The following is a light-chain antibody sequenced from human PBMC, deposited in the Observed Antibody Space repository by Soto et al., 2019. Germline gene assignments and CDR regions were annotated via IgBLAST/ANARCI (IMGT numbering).Light chain of an antibody. CDR2: DAS. Sequence: DAEIAKAGSSLSANVGDRVAIGCRASQGISTYLNWYQQRPGKAPKRLIYDASTLQSGVPSRFSGSGSGTEFSLTISSLQPEDVATYDRLCYITYPWTCGQGTKVDIK. V-gene: IGKV1-17*01. J-gene: IGKJ1*01. CDR1: QGISTY. CDR3: LCYITYPWT.